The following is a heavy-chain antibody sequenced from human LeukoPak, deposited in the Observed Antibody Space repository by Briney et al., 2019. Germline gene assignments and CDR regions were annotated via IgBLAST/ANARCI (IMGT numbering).Heavy chain of an antibody. V-gene: IGHV4-4*07. CDR2: IYTSGST. CDR3: ARVQLTTVTGYFDY. J-gene: IGHJ4*02. D-gene: IGHD4-17*01. Sequence: SETLSLTCTVSGGSISSYYWSWIRQPAGKGLEWIGRIYTSGSTNYNPSLKSRVTMSVDTSKNQFSLKLSSVTAADTAVYYCARVQLTTVTGYFDYWGQGILVTVSS. CDR1: GGSISSYY.